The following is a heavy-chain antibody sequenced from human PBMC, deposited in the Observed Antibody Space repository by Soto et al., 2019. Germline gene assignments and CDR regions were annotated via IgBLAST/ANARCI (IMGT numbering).Heavy chain of an antibody. CDR1: GFSLSSTRMA. CDR3: AHIVVAGLGYYFDY. CDR2: IYWDDDK. D-gene: IGHD6-19*01. V-gene: IGHV2-5*02. Sequence: QITLKESGPTLVKPTQTLTLTCTFSGFSLSSTRMAVGWIRQPPGKALEWLALIYWDDDKRHSPFLKSRLTITKDASKNQVVLTMSHMVPVDTARYYCAHIVVAGLGYYFDYWGQGTLVTVSS. J-gene: IGHJ4*02.